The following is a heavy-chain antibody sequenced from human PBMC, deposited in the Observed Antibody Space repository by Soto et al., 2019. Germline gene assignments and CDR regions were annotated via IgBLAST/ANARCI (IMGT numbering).Heavy chain of an antibody. CDR1: TSTFSNYG. Sequence: QVQLVESGGGVVQPGRSLRLSCAASTSTFSNYGMHWVRQAPGKGLEWVAVIWIDGHTKFYPDSVKGRLTISRDNSNNTRYLQMNRLRAEDTVVYYSATVDNYYGSVFWGQGTLVTVSS. CDR2: IWIDGHTK. CDR3: ATVDNYYGSVF. V-gene: IGHV3-33*01. D-gene: IGHD3-10*01. J-gene: IGHJ4*02.